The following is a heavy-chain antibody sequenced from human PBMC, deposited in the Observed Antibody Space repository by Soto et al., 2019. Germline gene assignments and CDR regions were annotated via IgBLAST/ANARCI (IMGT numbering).Heavy chain of an antibody. J-gene: IGHJ5*02. CDR1: GYSFTNND. CDR3: ARMATFGSLNWFDP. CDR2: MNPGSGDT. D-gene: IGHD3-16*01. Sequence: ASVKVSCKASGYSFTNNDVSWVRQATGQGLEWMGWMNPGSGDTGYAQKFQGRVTMTRDISIATAYMELSNLRSDDTAIYYCARMATFGSLNWFDPWGQGXLVTVSS. V-gene: IGHV1-8*01.